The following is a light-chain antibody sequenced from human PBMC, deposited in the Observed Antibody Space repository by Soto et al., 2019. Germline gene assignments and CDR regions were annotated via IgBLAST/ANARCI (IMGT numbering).Light chain of an antibody. Sequence: SYELTQPPSVSVSPGQTASITCSGEKLGDKYACWYQQKPGQSPVLVIYQDNKRPSGIPERFSGSNFGNTATLTISGTQAMDEADYYCQVWDSSTDVVFGGGTKLTVL. CDR3: QVWDSSTDVV. CDR2: QDN. V-gene: IGLV3-1*01. CDR1: KLGDKY. J-gene: IGLJ2*01.